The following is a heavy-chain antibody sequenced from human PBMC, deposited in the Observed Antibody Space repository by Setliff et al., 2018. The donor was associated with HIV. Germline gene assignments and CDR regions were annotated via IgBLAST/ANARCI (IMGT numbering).Heavy chain of an antibody. CDR1: GYTFTVSY. J-gene: IGHJ4*02. V-gene: IGHV1-2*02. D-gene: IGHD3-22*01. CDR2: INPNSGDT. Sequence: ASVKVSCKASGYTFTVSYLHWVRQAPGQGLEWMGWINPNSGDTNYAQKFQGRVTMTRDTSVSTAYMELSRLRSDDTAMYYCARGHYYDSSGYFRPLGYWGQGTLVTVSS. CDR3: ARGHYYDSSGYFRPLGY.